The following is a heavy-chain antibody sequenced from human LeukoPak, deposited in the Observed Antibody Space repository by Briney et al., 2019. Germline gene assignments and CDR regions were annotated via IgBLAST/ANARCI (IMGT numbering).Heavy chain of an antibody. J-gene: IGHJ4*02. Sequence: PGGSLRLSCAASGFTFSTYWMNWVRQAPGKGLEWVANIRPDGSEKYFVDSVKGRFTISRDNAKNSLCLQMNSLRAEDTAVYYCLRSGGYWGQGTPVTVSS. CDR1: GFTFSTYW. CDR3: LRSGGY. CDR2: IRPDGSEK. V-gene: IGHV3-7*01. D-gene: IGHD1-26*01.